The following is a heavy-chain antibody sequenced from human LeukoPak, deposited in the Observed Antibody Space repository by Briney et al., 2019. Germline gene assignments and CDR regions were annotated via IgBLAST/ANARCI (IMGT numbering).Heavy chain of an antibody. Sequence: HAGGSLRLSCAASGFIFSSYGMSWVRQAPGKGLEWVSAISGRGGSTYYADSVKGRFTISRDNSKNTLYLQMNSLRAEDTAVYYCAKLRTSTRDSSGYWDYWGQGTLVTVSS. V-gene: IGHV3-23*01. J-gene: IGHJ4*02. CDR1: GFIFSSYG. CDR3: AKLRTSTRDSSGYWDY. D-gene: IGHD3-22*01. CDR2: ISGRGGST.